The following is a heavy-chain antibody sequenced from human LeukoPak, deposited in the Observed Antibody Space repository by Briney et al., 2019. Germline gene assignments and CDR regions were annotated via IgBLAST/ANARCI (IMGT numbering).Heavy chain of an antibody. Sequence: ASVKVSCKASGYTFTSYGISWVRQAPGQGLEWMGWISAYNGNTNYAQKLQGRVTMTTDTSTSTAYMELRSLRSDDTAVYYCARDSYSGEIPSGSHDYWGQGTLVTVSS. J-gene: IGHJ4*02. CDR1: GYTFTSYG. CDR2: ISAYNGNT. CDR3: ARDSYSGEIPSGSHDY. D-gene: IGHD1-26*01. V-gene: IGHV1-18*01.